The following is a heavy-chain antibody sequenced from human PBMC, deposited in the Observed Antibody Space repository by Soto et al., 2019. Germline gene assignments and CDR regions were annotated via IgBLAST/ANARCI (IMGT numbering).Heavy chain of an antibody. CDR1: GFTFSSYW. Sequence: EVQLVESGGALVKPGGSLRLSCAASGFTFSSYWMHWVRQAPGKGLVWVSRINGDGSTTTYADYVKGRFIISRDNAKNMLYLQMTSLTAEDTAVYYCARQPYDGRGTPCDHWGQGTLVTVSS. D-gene: IGHD3-22*01. V-gene: IGHV3-74*01. CDR3: ARQPYDGRGTPCDH. J-gene: IGHJ4*02. CDR2: INGDGSTT.